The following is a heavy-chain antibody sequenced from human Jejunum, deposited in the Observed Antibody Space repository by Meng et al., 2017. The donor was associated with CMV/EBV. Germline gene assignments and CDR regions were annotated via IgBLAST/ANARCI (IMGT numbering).Heavy chain of an antibody. J-gene: IGHJ4*02. D-gene: IGHD3/OR15-3a*01. CDR3: ARQHYDFWTGSYTGNSYFDY. CDR1: YW. CDR2: IYPGDWDT. V-gene: IGHV5-51*01. Sequence: YWIGWGRQMPGNGLEWMGLIYPGDWDTKYNPSFQGQVSISVDKSINTAYLQWSSLKASDTAIYYCARQHYDFWTGSYTGNSYFDYWGQGTLVTVSS.